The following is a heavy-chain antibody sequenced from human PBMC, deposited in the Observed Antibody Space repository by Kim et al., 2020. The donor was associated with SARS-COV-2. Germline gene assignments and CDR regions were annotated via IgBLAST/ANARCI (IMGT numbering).Heavy chain of an antibody. Sequence: GGSLRLSCAASGFTFSSYAMSWVRQAPGKGLEWVSAISGSGGSTYYADSVKGRFTISRDNSKNTLYLQMNSLRAEDTAVYYCAKDSKSTYYYDSSGYYPFDYWGQGTLVTVSS. D-gene: IGHD3-22*01. CDR3: AKDSKSTYYYDSSGYYPFDY. CDR2: ISGSGGST. V-gene: IGHV3-23*01. CDR1: GFTFSSYA. J-gene: IGHJ4*02.